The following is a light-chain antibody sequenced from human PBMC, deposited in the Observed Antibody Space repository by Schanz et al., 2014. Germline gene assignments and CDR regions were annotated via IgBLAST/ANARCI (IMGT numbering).Light chain of an antibody. J-gene: IGLJ3*02. Sequence: QSALTQPASVSGSPGQSITISCTGTSSDVGGYNYVSWYQHHPGKAPKLMIYDVSNRPSGVSDRFSGSKSGNTASLTISGLQAENEADYYCSSYTGSSTQVSGGGTKVTVL. V-gene: IGLV2-14*03. CDR3: SSYTGSSTQV. CDR2: DVS. CDR1: SSDVGGYNY.